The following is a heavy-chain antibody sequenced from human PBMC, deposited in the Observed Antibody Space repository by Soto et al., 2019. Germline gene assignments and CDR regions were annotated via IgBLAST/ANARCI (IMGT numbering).Heavy chain of an antibody. CDR3: AQALSFTGGDGFDI. Sequence: QVRLQEWGPGLVKPSQTLSLKCSVSGGSITTGGRYWSWIRQLPGKGLEWIGDIYYSGNTYYNGSLKPRVTISVEAAKNQFSLKLRSVTAADTAVYYCAQALSFTGGDGFDIWGQGRLVTVSS. J-gene: IGHJ3*02. CDR1: GGSITTGGRY. CDR2: IYYSGNT. D-gene: IGHD1-1*01. V-gene: IGHV4-31*02.